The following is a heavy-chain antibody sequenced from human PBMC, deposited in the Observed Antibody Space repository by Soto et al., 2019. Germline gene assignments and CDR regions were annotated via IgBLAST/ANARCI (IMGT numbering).Heavy chain of an antibody. CDR2: IYYSGST. V-gene: IGHV4-59*01. D-gene: IGHD3-22*01. J-gene: IGHJ3*02. CDR3: ASRRDSSGYLGAFDI. CDR1: GGSISSYY. Sequence: SETLSLTCTVSGGSISSYYWSWIRQPPGKGLEWIGYIYYSGSTNYNPSLKSRVTISVDTSKNQFSLKLSSVTAADTAVYYCASRRDSSGYLGAFDIWGQGTMVTVAS.